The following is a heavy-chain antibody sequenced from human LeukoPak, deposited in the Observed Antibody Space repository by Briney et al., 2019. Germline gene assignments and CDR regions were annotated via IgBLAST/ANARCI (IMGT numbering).Heavy chain of an antibody. J-gene: IGHJ4*02. CDR2: IKQDGSEK. D-gene: IGHD1-20*01. V-gene: IGHV3-7*04. Sequence: GGSLRLSCAASGLTFSNYWMSWVRQFPGKGLEWVANIKQDGSEKYYVDSVKGRFTISRDNAKNSLYLQMNSLRAEDTAVYYCARARAYNWNYFRYWGQGTLVTVSS. CDR1: GLTFSNYW. CDR3: ARARAYNWNYFRY.